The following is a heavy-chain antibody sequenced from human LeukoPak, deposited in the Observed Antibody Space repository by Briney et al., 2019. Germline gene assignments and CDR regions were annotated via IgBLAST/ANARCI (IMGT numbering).Heavy chain of an antibody. CDR3: ASYDSTTRLFDY. V-gene: IGHV4-30-2*01. Sequence: SQTLSLTCTVSGGSISSGGYYWSWIRQPPGKGLEWIGYIYHSGSTYYNPSLKSRVTISVDRSKNQFSLKLSSVTAADTAVYHCASYDSTTRLFDYWGQGTLVTVSS. D-gene: IGHD3-22*01. CDR2: IYHSGST. J-gene: IGHJ4*02. CDR1: GGSISSGGYY.